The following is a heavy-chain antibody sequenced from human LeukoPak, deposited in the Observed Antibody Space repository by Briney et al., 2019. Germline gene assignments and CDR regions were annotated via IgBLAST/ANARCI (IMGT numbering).Heavy chain of an antibody. J-gene: IGHJ5*02. CDR3: GKEGGA. Sequence: GGSLRLSCAASGFTFDNCAMTWVRQAPGKGLEWVSAIGGRGGSTYYADFLEGRFTIARDNSKDMVYLQMNSLKVEDTAIYYCGKEGGAWGQGTKVTVSS. CDR2: IGGRGGST. CDR1: GFTFDNCA. D-gene: IGHD3-16*01. V-gene: IGHV3-23*01.